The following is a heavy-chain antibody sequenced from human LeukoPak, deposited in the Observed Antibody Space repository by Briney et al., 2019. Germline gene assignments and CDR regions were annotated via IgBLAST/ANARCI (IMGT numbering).Heavy chain of an antibody. CDR2: INHSGST. V-gene: IGHV4-34*01. CDR3: AEVERRNY. CDR1: GGSFSGYY. Sequence: KPSETLSLTCAVYGGSFSGYYWSWIRQPPGKGLEWIGEINHSGSTNYNPSLKSRVTISVDTSKNQFSLKLRSVTAADTAVYYCAEVERRNYWGQGTLVTVSS. J-gene: IGHJ4*02. D-gene: IGHD1-1*01.